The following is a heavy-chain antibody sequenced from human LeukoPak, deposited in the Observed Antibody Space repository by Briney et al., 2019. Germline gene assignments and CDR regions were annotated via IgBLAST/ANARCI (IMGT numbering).Heavy chain of an antibody. J-gene: IGHJ5*02. D-gene: IGHD5-24*01. CDR2: IIPMLGTT. V-gene: IGHV1-69*04. Sequence: ASVKVSCKASGGTFSNYAISWVRQAPGQGLEWMGRIIPMLGTTKYAQKFQGRVTITADKFTATAHMELSSLTSDDTATYYCTRATGYKNNCLDPWGQGTLVTVSS. CDR3: TRATGYKNNCLDP. CDR1: GGTFSNYA.